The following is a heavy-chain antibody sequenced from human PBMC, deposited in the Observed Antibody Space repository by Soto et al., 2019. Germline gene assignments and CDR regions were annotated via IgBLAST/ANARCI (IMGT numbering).Heavy chain of an antibody. Sequence: PGGSLRLSCAASGFTFSSYWMHWVRQGPGKGLVWVSRINSDGSRTNYADSVKGRFTISRDNAKNTLYLQMNSLRAEETAVYYCARGVRGAYGLDIWGQGTMVTVSS. CDR3: ARGVRGAYGLDI. CDR1: GFTFSSYW. CDR2: INSDGSRT. D-gene: IGHD2-21*01. V-gene: IGHV3-74*01. J-gene: IGHJ3*02.